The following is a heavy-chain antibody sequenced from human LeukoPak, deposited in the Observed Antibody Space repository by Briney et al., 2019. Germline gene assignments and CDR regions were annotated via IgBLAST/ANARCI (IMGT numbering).Heavy chain of an antibody. CDR2: ISGSGGST. V-gene: IGHV3-23*01. D-gene: IGHD6-13*01. CDR3: ARSSSWGPYYYYMDV. J-gene: IGHJ6*03. CDR1: GFTFSSYA. Sequence: GGSLRLSCAASGFTFSSYAMSWVRQAPGKGLEWVSAISGSGGSTYYADSVKGRFTISRDNSKNTLYLQMNSLRAEDTAVYYCARSSSWGPYYYYMDVWGKGTTVTVSS.